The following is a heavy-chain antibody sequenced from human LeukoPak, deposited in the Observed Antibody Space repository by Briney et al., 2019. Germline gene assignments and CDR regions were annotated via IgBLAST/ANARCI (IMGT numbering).Heavy chain of an antibody. V-gene: IGHV3-9*01. CDR2: ISWNSGSI. CDR3: ATSADPGSSGWYKVIDY. J-gene: IGHJ4*02. D-gene: IGHD6-19*01. Sequence: GRSLRLSCAASGFTFDDYAMHWVRQAPGKGLECVAGISWNSGSIGYADSVKGRFTISRDNAKYSLYLQMNSLRAEDTAVYYCATSADPGSSGWYKVIDYWGQGTLVTVSS. CDR1: GFTFDDYA.